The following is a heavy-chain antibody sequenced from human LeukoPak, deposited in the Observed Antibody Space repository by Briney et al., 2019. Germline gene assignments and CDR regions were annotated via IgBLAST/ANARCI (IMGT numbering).Heavy chain of an antibody. CDR2: IIPIFGTA. CDR3: ARDDPGYSGYDFS. D-gene: IGHD5-12*01. V-gene: IGHV1-69*13. Sequence: ASVKVSCKASGGTFSSYAISWVRQAPGQGLEWMGGIIPIFGTANYAQKFQGRVTITADESTSTAYIELSSLRSEDTAVYYCARDDPGYSGYDFSWGQGTLVTVSS. CDR1: GGTFSSYA. J-gene: IGHJ4*02.